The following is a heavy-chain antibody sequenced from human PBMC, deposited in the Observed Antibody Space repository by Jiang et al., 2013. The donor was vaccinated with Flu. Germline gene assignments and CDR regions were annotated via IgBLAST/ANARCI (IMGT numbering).Heavy chain of an antibody. Sequence: LLKPSETLSLTCTVSGDSIISSNYYWGWIRQPPGKGLEWIGNIYYSGRTHYNPSLESRVTISVETSKNQFSLRLSSVTAADTAVYYCARGGGRLLWFRELSLWFDPWGQGTLVTVSS. J-gene: IGHJ5*02. CDR3: ARGGGRLLWFRELSLWFDP. V-gene: IGHV4-39*07. CDR1: GDSIISSNYY. D-gene: IGHD3-10*01. CDR2: IYYSGRT.